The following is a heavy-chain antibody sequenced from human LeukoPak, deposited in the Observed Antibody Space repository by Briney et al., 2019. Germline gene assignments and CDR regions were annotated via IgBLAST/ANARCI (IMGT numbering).Heavy chain of an antibody. D-gene: IGHD3-16*01. Sequence: GGSLRLSCAASGFTFSSYWMSWVRQAPGKGLEWVGNIKQDGSEKYYADSVKGRFTISRDNANNSLYLQMTSLRAAETAVYSCARGGGGNWIDPWGQGTPVTVPS. CDR3: ARGGGGNWIDP. V-gene: IGHV3-7*03. CDR2: IKQDGSEK. CDR1: GFTFSSYW. J-gene: IGHJ5*01.